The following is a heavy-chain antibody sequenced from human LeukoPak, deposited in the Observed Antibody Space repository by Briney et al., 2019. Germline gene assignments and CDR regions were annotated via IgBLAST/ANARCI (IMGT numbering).Heavy chain of an antibody. J-gene: IGHJ6*03. V-gene: IGHV1-18*01. CDR1: GYTFTSYG. CDR3: ARQKTSDYYYYMDV. CDR2: ISAYNGNT. Sequence: GASVKVSCKASGYTFTSYGFSWVRQALGQGLEWMGWISAYNGNTNYAQKLQGRVTMTTDTSTSTAYMELRSLRSDDTAVYYCARQKTSDYYYYMDVWGKGTTVTVSS.